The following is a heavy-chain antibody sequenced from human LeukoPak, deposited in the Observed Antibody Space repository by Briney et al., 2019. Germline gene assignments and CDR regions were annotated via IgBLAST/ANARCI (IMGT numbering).Heavy chain of an antibody. CDR1: GFTFSTYA. J-gene: IGHJ3*02. CDR3: ARDGASIFGVVLASDI. CDR2: ITDSGGST. D-gene: IGHD3-3*01. Sequence: GGSLRLSCAASGFTFSTYAMNWVRQAPGKGLEWVSTITDSGGSTYYADSVKGRFTISRDNSKKTLYLQMNSLRAQDTAVYYCARDGASIFGVVLASDIWGQGTMVTVSS. V-gene: IGHV3-23*01.